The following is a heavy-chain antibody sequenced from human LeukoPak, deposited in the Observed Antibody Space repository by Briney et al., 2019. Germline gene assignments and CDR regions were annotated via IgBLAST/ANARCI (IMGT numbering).Heavy chain of an antibody. V-gene: IGHV4-4*07. Sequence: SETLSLTCTVSGGSISSYYWSWIRQPAGKGLEWIGRIYTSGSTNYNPSLKSRVTMSVDTSKNQFSLKLSSVTAADTAVYYCAREETYYDILTSYFPFPYFDYWGQGTLVTVSS. D-gene: IGHD3-9*01. CDR2: IYTSGST. CDR1: GGSISSYY. J-gene: IGHJ4*02. CDR3: AREETYYDILTSYFPFPYFDY.